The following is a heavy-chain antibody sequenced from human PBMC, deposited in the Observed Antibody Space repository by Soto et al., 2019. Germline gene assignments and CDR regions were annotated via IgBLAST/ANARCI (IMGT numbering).Heavy chain of an antibody. J-gene: IGHJ4*02. CDR1: GGSISSYY. CDR2: IYYSGST. Sequence: SETLSLTCTVSGGSISSYYWSWIRQPPGKGLEWIGYIYYSGSTNYNPSLKSRVTISVDTSKNQFSLKLSSVTAADTAVYYCARDYDFWSGFPDYWGQGTLVTVSS. D-gene: IGHD3-3*01. V-gene: IGHV4-59*12. CDR3: ARDYDFWSGFPDY.